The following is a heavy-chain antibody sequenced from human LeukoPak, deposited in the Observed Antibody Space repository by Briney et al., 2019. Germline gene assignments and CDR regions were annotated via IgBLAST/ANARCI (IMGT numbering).Heavy chain of an antibody. CDR3: AREFSRGRAPKKLGQQPIDY. CDR1: GGTFSSYA. D-gene: IGHD3-22*01. CDR2: IIPILGIA. J-gene: IGHJ4*02. Sequence: SVKVSCKASGGTFSSYAISWVRQAPGQGLEWMGRIIPILGIANYAQKFQGRVTITADKSTSTAYMELSSLRSEDTAVYYCAREFSRGRAPKKLGQQPIDYWGQGTLVTVSS. V-gene: IGHV1-69*04.